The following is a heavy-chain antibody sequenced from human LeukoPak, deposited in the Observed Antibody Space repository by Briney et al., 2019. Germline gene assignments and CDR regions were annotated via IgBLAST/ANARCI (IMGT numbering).Heavy chain of an antibody. CDR2: ISWNSGSI. J-gene: IGHJ6*04. Sequence: GGSLRLSCAASGFTFDDYAMHWVRQAPGKGLEWVSGISWNSGSIGYADSVKGRFSISRDNAKNSLYLQMNSLRAEDTAVYYCAELGITMIGGVWGKGTTVTISS. CDR1: GFTFDDYA. V-gene: IGHV3-9*01. CDR3: AELGITMIGGV. D-gene: IGHD3-10*02.